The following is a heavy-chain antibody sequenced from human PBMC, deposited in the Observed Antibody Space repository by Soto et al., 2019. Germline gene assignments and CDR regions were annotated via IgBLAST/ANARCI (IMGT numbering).Heavy chain of an antibody. V-gene: IGHV6-1*01. CDR1: GDSVSSNSAA. D-gene: IGHD7-27*01. J-gene: IGHJ6*01. Sequence: SQTLSLTCAISGDSVSSNSAAWNWIRQSPSRGLEWLGRTYYRSKWYNDYAVSVKSRITINPDTSKNQFSLQLNSVTPEDTAVYYCARDELGGERYSCYGMDVWGQGTTVTGSS. CDR3: ARDELGGERYSCYGMDV. CDR2: TYYRSKWYN.